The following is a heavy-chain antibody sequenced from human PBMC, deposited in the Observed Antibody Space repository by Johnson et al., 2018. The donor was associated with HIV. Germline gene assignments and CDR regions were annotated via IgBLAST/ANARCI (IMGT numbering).Heavy chain of an antibody. CDR2: IYSGGST. CDR3: ARDAPNFFHSSGVRDDAFDI. D-gene: IGHD3-22*01. Sequence: VQLVESGGGLVQPGGSLRLSCAASGFTFTSYAMSWVRQAPGKGLEWVSVIYSGGSTYYADSVKGRFTISRDNSKNTLYLQMNSLRAEDTAVYYCARDAPNFFHSSGVRDDAFDIWGPGTMVTVSS. CDR1: GFTFTSYA. V-gene: IGHV3-66*01. J-gene: IGHJ3*02.